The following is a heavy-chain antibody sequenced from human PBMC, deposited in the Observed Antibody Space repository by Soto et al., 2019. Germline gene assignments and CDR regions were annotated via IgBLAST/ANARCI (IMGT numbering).Heavy chain of an antibody. J-gene: IGHJ6*02. Sequence: QVQLQESGPGLVKPSGTLSLTCAVSGGSISSSNWWSWVRQPPGKGLEWIGEIYHSGSTNYNPSPKSRVTLSVDKSKNQFSLNLSSVAAADTAVYYCARSPDSSGYYPRWYYYGMDVWGQGTTVTVSS. D-gene: IGHD3-22*01. CDR2: IYHSGST. V-gene: IGHV4-4*02. CDR1: GGSISSSNW. CDR3: ARSPDSSGYYPRWYYYGMDV.